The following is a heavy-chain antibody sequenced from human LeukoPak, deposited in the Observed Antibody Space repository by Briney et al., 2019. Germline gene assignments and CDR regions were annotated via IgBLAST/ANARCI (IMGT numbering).Heavy chain of an antibody. CDR2: IYHSGST. V-gene: IGHV4-39*01. J-gene: IGHJ6*02. CDR3: ARRYCSSTSCYGDYGMDV. CDR1: GGSISSSSYY. Sequence: PETLSLTCTVSGGSISSSSYYWGWIRQPPGKGLEWIGSIYHSGSTYYNPSLKSRVTISVDTSKNQFSLKLSSVTAADTAVYYCARRYCSSTSCYGDYGMDVWGQGTTVTVSS. D-gene: IGHD2-2*01.